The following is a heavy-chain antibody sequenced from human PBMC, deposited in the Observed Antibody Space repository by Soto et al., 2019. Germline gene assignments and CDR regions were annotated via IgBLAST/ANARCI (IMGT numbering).Heavy chain of an antibody. J-gene: IGHJ5*02. CDR2: ISSSGSTI. V-gene: IGHV3-11*01. Sequence: GGSLRLSCAASGFTFSDYYMSWIRQAPGKGLEWVSYISSSGSTIYYADSVKGRFTISRDNAKNSLYLQMNSLRAEDTAVYYCARDLDYDFWNSRNLNWFDPWGQGTLVTVSS. CDR3: ARDLDYDFWNSRNLNWFDP. D-gene: IGHD3-3*01. CDR1: GFTFSDYY.